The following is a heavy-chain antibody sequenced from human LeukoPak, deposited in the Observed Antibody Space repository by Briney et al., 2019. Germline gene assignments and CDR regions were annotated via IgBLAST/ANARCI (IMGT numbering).Heavy chain of an antibody. J-gene: IGHJ6*03. V-gene: IGHV1-18*01. CDR1: GYTFTSYG. CDR3: AREGIGWFGELVSRSHMDV. CDR2: ISAYNGNT. Sequence: GASVSVSCTASGYTFTSYGISGVRQAPGQGLEWMGWISAYNGNTNYAQKLQGRVTMTTDTSTSTAYMELRSLRSDDTAVYYCAREGIGWFGELVSRSHMDVWGKGTTVTVSS. D-gene: IGHD3-10*01.